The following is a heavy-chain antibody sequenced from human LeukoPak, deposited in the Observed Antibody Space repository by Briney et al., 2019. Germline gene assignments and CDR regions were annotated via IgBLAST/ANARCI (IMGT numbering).Heavy chain of an antibody. CDR1: GYSFTNYW. J-gene: IGHJ4*02. CDR2: IYPSDSET. D-gene: IGHD1-26*01. CDR3: ARRRDLYSGSYYPFDY. Sequence: GESLKISCKGSGYSFTNYWIGWVRQMPGKGLEWMGIIYPSDSETRYSPSFQGQVTISADKSISTAYLQWSSLKASDTAMYYCARRRDLYSGSYYPFDYWGQGTLVTVSS. V-gene: IGHV5-51*01.